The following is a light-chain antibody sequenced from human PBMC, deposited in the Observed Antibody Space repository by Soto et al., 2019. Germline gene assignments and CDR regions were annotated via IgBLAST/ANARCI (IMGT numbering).Light chain of an antibody. CDR1: QSVGTS. V-gene: IGKV3-11*01. Sequence: EIVLTQSPATLSFSPGERATLSCRASQSVGTSLAWFQQKPGQAPRLLIYDASKRATDIPARFSGSGSGTDFTLTISSLEPEDFAAYYCQQRYSRLPTFGGGTKVETK. J-gene: IGKJ4*01. CDR2: DAS. CDR3: QQRYSRLPT.